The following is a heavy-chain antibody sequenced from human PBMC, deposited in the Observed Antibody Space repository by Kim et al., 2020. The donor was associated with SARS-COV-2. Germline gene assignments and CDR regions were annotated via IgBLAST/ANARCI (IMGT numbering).Heavy chain of an antibody. D-gene: IGHD4-17*01. J-gene: IGHJ4*02. V-gene: IGHV1-3*01. Sequence: QTFPGRVTITRETTASTAYMELSSLRSEDTAVYYCARAHPTTVTTGFDYWGQGTLVTVSS. CDR3: ARAHPTTVTTGFDY.